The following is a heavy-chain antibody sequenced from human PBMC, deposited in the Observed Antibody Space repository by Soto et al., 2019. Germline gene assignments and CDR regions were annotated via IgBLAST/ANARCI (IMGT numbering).Heavy chain of an antibody. D-gene: IGHD3-22*01. V-gene: IGHV1-69*13. Sequence: ASVKVSCKASGGTFSSYAISWVRQAPGQGLEWMGGIIPIFGTANYAQKFQGRVTITADESTSTAYMELSSLRSEDTAVYYCARDRVDVDPYYYDSSGYYSFSNAFDIWGQGTMVTVSS. CDR2: IIPIFGTA. CDR1: GGTFSSYA. J-gene: IGHJ3*02. CDR3: ARDRVDVDPYYYDSSGYYSFSNAFDI.